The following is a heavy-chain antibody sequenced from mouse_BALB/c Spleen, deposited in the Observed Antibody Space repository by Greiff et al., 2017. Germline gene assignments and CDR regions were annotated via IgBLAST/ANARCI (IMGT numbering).Heavy chain of an antibody. CDR1: GFTFTDYY. CDR2: IRNKANGYTT. D-gene: IGHD2-4*01. J-gene: IGHJ4*01. CDR3: ARAPSTMITTWAMDD. Sequence: EVQLVESGGGLVQPGGSLRLSCATSGFTFTDYYMSWVRQPPGKALEWLGFIRNKANGYTTEYSASVKGRFTISRDNSQSILYLQMNTLRAEDSATYYCARAPSTMITTWAMDDWGQGTSVTVSS. V-gene: IGHV7-3*02.